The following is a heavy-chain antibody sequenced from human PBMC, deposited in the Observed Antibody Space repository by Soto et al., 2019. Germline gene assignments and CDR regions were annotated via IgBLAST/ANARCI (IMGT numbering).Heavy chain of an antibody. CDR2: ISSSSSYI. D-gene: IGHD1-26*01. Sequence: EVQLVESGGGLVKPGGFLRLSCAASGFTFSSYSMNWVRQAPGKGLEWVSSISSSSSYIYYADSVKGRFTISRDNAKNSLYLQMNSLRAEDTAVYYCASVRDGSYWWGQGTLVTVSS. CDR3: ASVRDGSYW. CDR1: GFTFSSYS. V-gene: IGHV3-21*01. J-gene: IGHJ4*02.